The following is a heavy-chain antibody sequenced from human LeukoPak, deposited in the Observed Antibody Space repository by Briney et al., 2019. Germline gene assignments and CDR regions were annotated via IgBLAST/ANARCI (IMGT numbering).Heavy chain of an antibody. CDR3: ARGGAARLHFQN. CDR2: IYRSGST. D-gene: IGHD6-6*01. CDR1: GGSISTYY. V-gene: IGHV4-59*01. J-gene: IGHJ1*01. Sequence: SETLSLTCTVSGGSISTYYWNWIRQPPGKGLEWIGYIYRSGSTNYNPSLQSRVTISVDMSKNQFSLNLNSVTAADTAAYYCARGGAARLHFQNWGQGTLVTVSS.